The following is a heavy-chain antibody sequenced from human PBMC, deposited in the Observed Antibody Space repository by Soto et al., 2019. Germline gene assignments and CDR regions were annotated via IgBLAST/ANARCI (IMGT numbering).Heavy chain of an antibody. CDR2: LDPDGYRS. D-gene: IGHD4-17*01. Sequence: DVQLVESGGGVVEPGGSLRLSCVGSGYSFSNYWMHRVRQAPGGGLGWVSRLDPDGYRSTYAEAMKGRFTISSYNAKNTLYLQINSLRADDTAVYYCARRPIGTVTPDHCGQVTLVSVSS. V-gene: IGHV3-74*01. CDR3: ARRPIGTVTPDH. CDR1: GYSFSNYW. J-gene: IGHJ4*02.